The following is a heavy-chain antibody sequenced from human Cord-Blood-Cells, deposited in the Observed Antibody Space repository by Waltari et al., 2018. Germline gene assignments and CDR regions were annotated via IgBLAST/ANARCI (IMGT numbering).Heavy chain of an antibody. J-gene: IGHJ6*02. D-gene: IGHD7-27*01. CDR3: ARDLVSWGAPFPLNWGGYYYGMDV. V-gene: IGHV1-18*01. CDR2: ISAYNGTT. Sequence: QVQLVQSGAEVKKPGASVKVSCKASGYTFTSYGISWVRQAPGQGLEWMGWISAYNGTTNYAQKLQGRVTMTTDTSTSTAYMELRSLRSDDTAVYYCARDLVSWGAPFPLNWGGYYYGMDVWGQGTTVTVSS. CDR1: GYTFTSYG.